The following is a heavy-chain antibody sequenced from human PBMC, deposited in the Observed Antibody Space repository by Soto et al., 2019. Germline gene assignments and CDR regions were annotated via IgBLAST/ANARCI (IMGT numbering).Heavy chain of an antibody. Sequence: SATLSLTCAVSGGSISSSNWWSWVRQPPGKGLEWIGEIYHSGSTNYNPSLKSRVTISVDKSKNQFSLKLSSVTAADTAVYYFEIDPRCSGGIGENWFDPWGDGTLVTESS. CDR1: GGSISSSNW. CDR3: EIDPRCSGGIGENWFDP. J-gene: IGHJ5*02. CDR2: IYHSGST. D-gene: IGHD2-15*01. V-gene: IGHV4-4*02.